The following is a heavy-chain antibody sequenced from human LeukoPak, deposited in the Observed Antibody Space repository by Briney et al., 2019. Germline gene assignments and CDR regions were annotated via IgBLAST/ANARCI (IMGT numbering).Heavy chain of an antibody. CDR2: IKSDGSST. CDR1: GFTFSRYW. J-gene: IGHJ4*02. CDR3: VRDNRSYNFDY. V-gene: IGHV3-74*01. Sequence: GGSLRLACAASGFTFSRYWMHWVRQAPGKGLVWVSCIKSDGSSTSIADSAKGRFTISRDNAKNTVYLQMNSLRAEDTAVYYCVRDNRSYNFDYWGQGTLVTVSS. D-gene: IGHD1-26*01.